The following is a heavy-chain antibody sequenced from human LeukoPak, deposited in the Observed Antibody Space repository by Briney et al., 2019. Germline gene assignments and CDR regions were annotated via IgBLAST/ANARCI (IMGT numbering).Heavy chain of an antibody. Sequence: SETLSLTCTVSGGSISSYYWSWIRQPPGKGLEWIGYIYYSGSTNYNPSLKSRVTISVDMSKSQFSLKLSSVTAADTAVYYCARDRRYYDDFNGMDVWGQGTTATVSS. J-gene: IGHJ6*02. D-gene: IGHD3-22*01. CDR3: ARDRRYYDDFNGMDV. CDR2: IYYSGST. V-gene: IGHV4-59*01. CDR1: GGSISSYY.